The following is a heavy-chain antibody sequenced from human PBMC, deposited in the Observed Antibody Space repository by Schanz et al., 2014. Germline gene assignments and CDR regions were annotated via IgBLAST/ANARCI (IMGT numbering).Heavy chain of an antibody. V-gene: IGHV1-18*04. CDR3: ARDRDQWDGNYLDY. J-gene: IGHJ4*02. CDR1: GYTFTSYG. CDR2: ISDYNADT. Sequence: QVQLVQSGAEVKKPGASVKVSCKASGYTFTSYGISWVRQAPGQGPEWMGWISDYNADTKYAQKVQGRVTMTTDTSTSTVYMELRSLTSDDSAVYYCARDRDQWDGNYLDYWGQGTLVTVSS. D-gene: IGHD1-26*01.